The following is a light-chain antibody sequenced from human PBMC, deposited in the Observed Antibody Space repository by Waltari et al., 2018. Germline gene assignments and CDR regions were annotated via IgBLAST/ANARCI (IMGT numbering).Light chain of an antibody. CDR3: QQSHNWPPLT. J-gene: IGKJ4*01. CDR2: SAS. CDR1: QSVSVN. Sequence: EVVLTQSPATLSLSPGERATLSCRASQSVSVNLAWYQQTPGQAPSPLIYSASTRPTGIPARFSGRGSSTVFSLTISSLASEDFSVSYCQQSHNWPPLTFGGGTKVEIK. V-gene: IGKV3-15*01.